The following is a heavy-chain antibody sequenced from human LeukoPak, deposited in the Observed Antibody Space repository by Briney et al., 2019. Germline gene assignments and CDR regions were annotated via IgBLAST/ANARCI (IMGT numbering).Heavy chain of an antibody. CDR3: ASAFGMDV. V-gene: IGHV3-74*01. CDR2: INSDGSST. J-gene: IGHJ6*02. CDR1: GFTFSSYW. Sequence: PGGSLRLSCAASGFTFSSYWMHWVRQAPGKGLVWGSRINSDGSSTSYADSVKGRFTISRDNAKNTLYLQMNSLRAEDTAVYYCASAFGMDVWGQGTTVTVSS. D-gene: IGHD3-16*01.